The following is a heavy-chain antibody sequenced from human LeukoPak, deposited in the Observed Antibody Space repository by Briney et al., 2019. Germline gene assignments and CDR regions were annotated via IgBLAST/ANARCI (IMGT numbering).Heavy chain of an antibody. CDR3: VRAQGLGESENH. J-gene: IGHJ4*02. D-gene: IGHD3-16*01. Sequence: GGSLRLSCAASGFTFSTYWMSWVRQAPGRGLEWVANIKQDGSEKYYVVSVEGRFTISRDNAKNSLLLQMNSLRAEDTAVYYCVRAQGLGESENHWGQGTLVTVSS. CDR1: GFTFSTYW. V-gene: IGHV3-7*01. CDR2: IKQDGSEK.